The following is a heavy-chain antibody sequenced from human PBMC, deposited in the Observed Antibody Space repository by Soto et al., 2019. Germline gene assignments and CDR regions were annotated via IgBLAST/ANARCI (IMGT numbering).Heavy chain of an antibody. D-gene: IGHD3-22*01. CDR1: GYTLTELS. J-gene: IGHJ3*02. CDR3: ATYYYDSSGYYRATDDAFDI. CDR2: SDPEDGET. V-gene: IGHV1-24*01. Sequence: ASVKVSCKVSGYTLTELSMHWVRQAPGKGLEWMGGSDPEDGETIYAQKFQGRVTMTEDTSTDTAYMELSSLRSEDTAVYYCATYYYDSSGYYRATDDAFDIWGKGTMVTVS.